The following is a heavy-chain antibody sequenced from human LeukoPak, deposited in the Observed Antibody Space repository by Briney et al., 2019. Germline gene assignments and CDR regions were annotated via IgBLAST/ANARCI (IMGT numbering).Heavy chain of an antibody. D-gene: IGHD3-10*01. CDR3: ARDSDRGVGSRLDP. Sequence: NAGGSLRLSCAASGFTFSTYSMHWVRQAPGKELEWVSSISSSSSYIYYAVSVRGRFTISRDNAKNSLYLQMNSLRAEDTAVYFCARDSDRGVGSRLDPWGHGTLVTVSS. J-gene: IGHJ5*02. CDR1: GFTFSTYS. CDR2: ISSSSSYI. V-gene: IGHV3-21*01.